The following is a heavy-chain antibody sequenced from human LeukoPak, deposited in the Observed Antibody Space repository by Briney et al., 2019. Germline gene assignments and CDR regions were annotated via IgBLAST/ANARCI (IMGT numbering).Heavy chain of an antibody. CDR3: ARPPRAAAGTYYYYYYMDV. CDR1: GFTFSSYG. Sequence: GGSLRLSCAASGFTFSSYGMHWVRQAPGKGLVWVAVISYDGRNKNYADSVKGRFTISRDNSKNTLYLQMNSLRAEDTAVYYCARPPRAAAGTYYYYYYMDVWGKGTTVTVSS. V-gene: IGHV3-30*04. J-gene: IGHJ6*03. D-gene: IGHD6-13*01. CDR2: ISYDGRNK.